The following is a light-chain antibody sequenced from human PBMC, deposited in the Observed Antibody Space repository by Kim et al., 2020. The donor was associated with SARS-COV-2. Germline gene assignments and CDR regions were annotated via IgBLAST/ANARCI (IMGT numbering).Light chain of an antibody. V-gene: IGKV3-11*01. Sequence: SAGKRSTHFNRASQSVTNYLAWYQQKPGQAPRLLIHEATNRATGSPARFSGSGSGTDFTLTISSVEPEDCAVYYCQQRSHWWGITFGQGTRLEIK. CDR2: EAT. CDR1: QSVTNY. CDR3: QQRSHWWGIT. J-gene: IGKJ5*01.